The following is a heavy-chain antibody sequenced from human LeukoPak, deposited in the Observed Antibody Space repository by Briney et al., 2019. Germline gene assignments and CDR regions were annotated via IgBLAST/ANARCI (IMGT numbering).Heavy chain of an antibody. V-gene: IGHV1-69*04. J-gene: IGHJ5*02. CDR3: ARDQKNYDSSGYDP. Sequence: SVKVSCKASGGTFSSYAISWVRQAPGQGLEWMGRIIPIFGIANYAQKFQGRVTITADKSTSTAYMELSSPRSEDTAVYYCARDQKNYDSSGYDPWGQGTLVTVSS. D-gene: IGHD3-22*01. CDR1: GGTFSSYA. CDR2: IIPIFGIA.